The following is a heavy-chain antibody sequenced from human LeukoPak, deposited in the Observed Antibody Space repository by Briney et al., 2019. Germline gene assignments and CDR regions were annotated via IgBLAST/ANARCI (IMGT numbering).Heavy chain of an antibody. J-gene: IGHJ3*02. V-gene: IGHV3-23*01. CDR3: AKGGSFSFDI. CDR2: ILASGGGA. CDR1: GFTFSSYA. Sequence: GGSLRLSCAASGFTFSSYAMTWVRQAPGKGLEWVSAILASGGGANYADSAKGRFTISRDNSKKTLYLQMNSLRAEGTAVYYCAKGGSFSFDIWGQGTKVTVSS. D-gene: IGHD5-12*01.